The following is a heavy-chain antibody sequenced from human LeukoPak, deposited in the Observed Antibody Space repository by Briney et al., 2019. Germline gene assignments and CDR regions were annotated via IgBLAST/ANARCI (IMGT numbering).Heavy chain of an antibody. J-gene: IGHJ4*02. CDR3: SRGRETPPGYSSTWYVY. D-gene: IGHD2-2*01. CDR1: GYTFTGHY. CDR2: INPNSGGT. V-gene: IGHV1-2*02. Sequence: ASVKVSCKASGYTFTGHYLHWVRQAPGQGLEWMGWINPNSGGTNSAQKFQGRVIMTRDTSISTTYMELRYLRSDDTAVYYCSRGRETPPGYSSTWYVYWGQGTLVTVSS.